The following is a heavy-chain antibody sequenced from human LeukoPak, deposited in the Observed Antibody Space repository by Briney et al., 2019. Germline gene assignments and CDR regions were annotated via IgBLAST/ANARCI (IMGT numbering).Heavy chain of an antibody. Sequence: SETLSLTCTVSGGSISSGGYYWSWIRQHPGKGLEWIGYIYYSGSTYYNPSLKSRVTISVDTSKNQFSLKPSSVTAADTAVYYCAREAPLLPGGNPDAFDIWGQGPMATVSP. CDR3: AREAPLLPGGNPDAFDI. V-gene: IGHV4-31*03. D-gene: IGHD4-23*01. CDR2: IYYSGST. CDR1: GGSISSGGYY. J-gene: IGHJ3*02.